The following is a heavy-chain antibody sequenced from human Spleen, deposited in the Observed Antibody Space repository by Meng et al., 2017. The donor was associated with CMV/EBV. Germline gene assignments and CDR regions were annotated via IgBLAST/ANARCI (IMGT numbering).Heavy chain of an antibody. CDR3: ARVGVWGTYRYSIDS. D-gene: IGHD3-16*02. CDR1: RCSVSISNW. Sequence: SRCSVSISNWWTWVRQPPGEGLEWIGEVHHSGTTNYNPSLKSRLTISVDKSKNQFSLSLNFVTAADTAMYYCARVGVWGTYRYSIDSWGPGVLVTVSS. J-gene: IGHJ4*02. CDR2: VHHSGTT. V-gene: IGHV4-4*02.